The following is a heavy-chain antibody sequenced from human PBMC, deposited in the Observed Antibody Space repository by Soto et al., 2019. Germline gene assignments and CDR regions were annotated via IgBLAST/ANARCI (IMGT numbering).Heavy chain of an antibody. Sequence: SETLSLTCTVSGGSISSGGYYWSWIRQHPGKGLEWIGYIYYSGSTYYNPSLKSRVTISVDTSKNQFSMKLSSVTAADTAVYYCARESYYYDSSGYYHYFDYWGQGTLVTVSS. J-gene: IGHJ4*02. V-gene: IGHV4-31*03. CDR3: ARESYYYDSSGYYHYFDY. D-gene: IGHD3-22*01. CDR2: IYYSGST. CDR1: GGSISSGGYY.